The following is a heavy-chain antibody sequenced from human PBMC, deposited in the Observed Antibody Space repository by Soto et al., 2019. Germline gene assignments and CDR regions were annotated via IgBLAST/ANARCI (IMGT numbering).Heavy chain of an antibody. CDR2: IDPSGGGT. CDR1: GYTFTSYY. J-gene: IGHJ6*02. CDR3: ARDFVSEYYYESRGYPPYYYGMDV. V-gene: IGHV1-46*01. Sequence: QVQLVQSGAEVKKPGASVKVSCEASGYTFTSYYVHWVRQAPGQGLEWVGIIDPSGGGTTYAQKFQGRLTMPKDTSTTTVDMERSSLRSEDTAVYYCARDFVSEYYYESRGYPPYYYGMDVWGQGTTVTVFS. D-gene: IGHD3-22*01.